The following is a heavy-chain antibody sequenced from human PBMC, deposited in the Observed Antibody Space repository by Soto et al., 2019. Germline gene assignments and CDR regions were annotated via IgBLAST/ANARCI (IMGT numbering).Heavy chain of an antibody. CDR2: IGSSGGAI. CDR1: GFGFDSYA. Sequence: EVQLLESGGGLVQVGGSLRLSCVGSGFGFDSYAMSWVRQAPGKGLEWVSGIGSSGGAIVYADSVRGRFTISRDNSRNALYLHMNSLRAGYTAVYYCAKALWFGESSHYFDYWGQGTLVTVSS. J-gene: IGHJ4*02. V-gene: IGHV3-23*01. D-gene: IGHD3-10*01. CDR3: AKALWFGESSHYFDY.